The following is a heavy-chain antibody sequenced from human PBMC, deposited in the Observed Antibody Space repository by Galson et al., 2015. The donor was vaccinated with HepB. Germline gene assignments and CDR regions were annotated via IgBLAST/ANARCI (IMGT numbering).Heavy chain of an antibody. J-gene: IGHJ6*02. CDR1: GASISDHY. D-gene: IGHD5-24*01. CDR3: GRQTHHYNPMDV. Sequence: LTCTVSGASISDHYWNWIRQAPGKGLEWIGYNYYSGTETTNYNPSLRSRVTISLDTSNNQFSLKLSSVTAADAAVYYCGRQTHHYNPMDVWGQGTTVTVSS. CDR2: NYYSGTETT. V-gene: IGHV4-59*08.